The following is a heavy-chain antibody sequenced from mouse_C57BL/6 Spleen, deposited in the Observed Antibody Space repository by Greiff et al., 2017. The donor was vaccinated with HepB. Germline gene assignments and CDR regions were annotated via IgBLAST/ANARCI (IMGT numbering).Heavy chain of an antibody. CDR1: GYTFTDYY. D-gene: IGHD1-1*02. CDR2: IFPGSGST. V-gene: IGHV1-75*01. J-gene: IGHJ4*01. Sequence: QVQLKESGPELVKPGASVKISCKASGYTFTDYYINWVQQWPGQGLEWIGWIFPGSGSTYYNEKFKGKATLTVNKSSSTAYMLLSSLTSEDSAVYLCARDYHGGYWGQGTTVTVSS. CDR3: ARDYHGGY.